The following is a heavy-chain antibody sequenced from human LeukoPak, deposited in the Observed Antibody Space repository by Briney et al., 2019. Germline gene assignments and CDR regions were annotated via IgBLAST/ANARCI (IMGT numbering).Heavy chain of an antibody. D-gene: IGHD3-10*02. J-gene: IGHJ6*04. V-gene: IGHV3-48*04. Sequence: QTGGSLRLSCAASGFTFSSYSMNWVRQAPGKGLEWVSYISSSGGTIYYADSVKGRFTISRDNAKNSLYLQMNSLRAEDTAVYYCAELGITMIGGVWGKGTTVTISS. CDR3: AELGITMIGGV. CDR1: GFTFSSYS. CDR2: ISSSGGTI.